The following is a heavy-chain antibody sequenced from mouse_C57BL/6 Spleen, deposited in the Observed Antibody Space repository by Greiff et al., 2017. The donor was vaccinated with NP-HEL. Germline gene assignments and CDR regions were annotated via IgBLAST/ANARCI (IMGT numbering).Heavy chain of an antibody. CDR2: IYPGAGDT. J-gene: IGHJ3*01. CDR1: GYAFSSSW. Sequence: VQGVESGPELVKPGASVKISCKASGYAFSSSWMNWVKQRPGKGLEWIGRIYPGAGDTNYNGKCKGKATLTADKSSSPAYMQLSSLTSEDSAVYFCAAYYSRPWFAYWGQGTLVTVAA. V-gene: IGHV1-82*01. CDR3: AAYYSRPWFAY. D-gene: IGHD2-5*01.